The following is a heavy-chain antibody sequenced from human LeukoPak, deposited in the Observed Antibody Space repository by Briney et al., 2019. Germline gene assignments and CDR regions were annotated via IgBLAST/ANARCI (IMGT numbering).Heavy chain of an antibody. Sequence: GGSLRLSCAASGFTFSSYDMHWVRQATGKGLEWVSAIGTAGDTYYPGFVKGRFTISRDNSKNTLYLQMNSLRAEDTAVYYCAYQVGPWGQGTTVTVSS. V-gene: IGHV3-13*01. CDR3: AYQVGP. CDR2: IGTAGDT. D-gene: IGHD2-15*01. J-gene: IGHJ6*02. CDR1: GFTFSSYD.